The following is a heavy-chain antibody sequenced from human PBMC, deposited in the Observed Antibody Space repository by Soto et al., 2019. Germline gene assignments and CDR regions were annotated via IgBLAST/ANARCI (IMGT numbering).Heavy chain of an antibody. CDR1: GGSFSGYY. Sequence: QVQLQQWGAGLLKPSETLSLTCAVYGGSFSGYYWSWIRQAPGKGLEWIGEISHSGSTNYNPSLKSRVTISIDTTKNQFSLMLTYVTAADTAVYYCARVGRLDYGAYRKSYNWFDPWGQGTLVTVSS. J-gene: IGHJ5*02. CDR3: ARVGRLDYGAYRKSYNWFDP. D-gene: IGHD4-17*01. V-gene: IGHV4-34*01. CDR2: ISHSGST.